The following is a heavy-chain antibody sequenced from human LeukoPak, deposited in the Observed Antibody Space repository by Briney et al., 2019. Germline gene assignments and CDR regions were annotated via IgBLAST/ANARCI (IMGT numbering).Heavy chain of an antibody. CDR2: IYYGRTT. D-gene: IGHD3-3*01. CDR3: ARLAAITIFGVVKSYYFDY. J-gene: IGHJ4*02. Sequence: SETLSLTCTVSAGSISSTSHHWGWIRQSPGKGLEWIGSIYYGRTTYYNPSLNSRVTISVVTSNNQFSLQLNPVTAADTAVYYCARLAAITIFGVVKSYYFDYWGQGILVTVSS. V-gene: IGHV4-39*01. CDR1: AGSISSTSHH.